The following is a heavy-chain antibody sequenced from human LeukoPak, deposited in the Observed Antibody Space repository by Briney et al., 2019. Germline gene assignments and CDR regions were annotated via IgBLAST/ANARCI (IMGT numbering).Heavy chain of an antibody. CDR3: AKDYSRGNYYSFDI. CDR1: GFTFSSYA. CDR2: ISTSGDST. Sequence: GGSLRLSCAASGFTFSSYAMSWVRQAPGKGLEWVSSISTSGDSTYYADSVKGRFTISRDNSKNTLYLQMNSLRAEDTAVYYCAKDYSRGNYYSFDIWGQGAMVTVSS. D-gene: IGHD1-26*01. V-gene: IGHV3-23*01. J-gene: IGHJ3*02.